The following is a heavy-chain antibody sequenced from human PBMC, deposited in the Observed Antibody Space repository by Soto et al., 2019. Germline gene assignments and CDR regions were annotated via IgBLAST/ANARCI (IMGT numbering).Heavy chain of an antibody. V-gene: IGHV1-3*01. CDR3: ARGLGLYYFDY. J-gene: IGHJ4*02. CDR2: INAGNGNT. CDR1: GYTFTSYA. Sequence: ASVKVSCKASGYTFTSYAMHWVRQAPGQRLEWMGWINAGNGNTKYSQKFQGRVTITRDTSASTAYMGLSSLRSEDTAVYYCARGLGLYYFDYWGQGTLVTVS. D-gene: IGHD1-26*01.